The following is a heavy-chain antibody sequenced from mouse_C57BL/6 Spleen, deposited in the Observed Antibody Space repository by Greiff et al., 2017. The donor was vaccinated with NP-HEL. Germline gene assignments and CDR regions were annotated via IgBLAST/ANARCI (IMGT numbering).Heavy chain of an antibody. CDR2: ISNLAYSI. CDR3: ARPLRGYFDV. D-gene: IGHD1-1*01. J-gene: IGHJ1*03. CDR1: GFTFSDYG. V-gene: IGHV5-15*01. Sequence: EVQGVESGGGLVQPGGSLKLSCAASGFTFSDYGMAWVRQAPRKGPEWVAFISNLAYSIYYADTVTGRFTISRENAKNTLYLEMSSLRSEDTAMYYCARPLRGYFDVWGTGTTVTVSS.